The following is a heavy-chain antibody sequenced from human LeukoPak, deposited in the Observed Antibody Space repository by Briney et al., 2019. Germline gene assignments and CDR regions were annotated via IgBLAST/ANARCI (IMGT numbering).Heavy chain of an antibody. V-gene: IGHV4-34*01. D-gene: IGHD3-16*02. CDR2: INHSGST. CDR1: GGSFSGYY. Sequence: PSETLSLTCAVYGGSFSGYYWSWIRQPPGKGLEWIGEINHSGSTNYNQSLKSRVTISVDTSTNQFSLKLSSVTAADTAVYYCARGRYEYVWGSYRLNFDYWGQGTLVTVSS. CDR3: ARGRYEYVWGSYRLNFDY. J-gene: IGHJ4*02.